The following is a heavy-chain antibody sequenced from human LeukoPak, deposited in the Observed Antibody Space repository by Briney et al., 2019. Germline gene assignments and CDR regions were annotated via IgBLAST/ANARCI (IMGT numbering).Heavy chain of an antibody. V-gene: IGHV3-30*18. CDR2: ISYDGSNK. J-gene: IGHJ4*02. D-gene: IGHD7-27*01. CDR1: GFTFSSYG. CDR3: AKLPTSGFYFDY. Sequence: PGRSLRLSCAASGFTFSSYGMHWVRQAPGKGLEWVAVISYDGSNKYYADSVKGRFTISRDNSKNTLYLQMNSLRAEDTAVYYCAKLPTSGFYFDYWGQGTLVTVSS.